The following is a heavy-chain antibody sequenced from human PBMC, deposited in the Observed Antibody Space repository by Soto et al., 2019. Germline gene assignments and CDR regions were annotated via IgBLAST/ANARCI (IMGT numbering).Heavy chain of an antibody. D-gene: IGHD3-10*01. CDR2: IDPSDSYT. V-gene: IGHV5-10-1*01. J-gene: IGHJ6*02. Sequence: SWVRQMPGKGLEWMGRIDPSDSYTNYSPSFQGHVTISADKSISTAYLQWSSLKASDTAMYYCASNLRGKTMVRGVLYYYYGMDVWGQGTTVTVSS. CDR3: ASNLRGKTMVRGVLYYYYGMDV.